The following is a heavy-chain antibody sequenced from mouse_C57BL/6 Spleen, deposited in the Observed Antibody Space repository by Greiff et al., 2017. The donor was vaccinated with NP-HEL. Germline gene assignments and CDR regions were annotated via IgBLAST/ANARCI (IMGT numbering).Heavy chain of an antibody. CDR1: GYSFTDYN. CDR3: ARDEVYYGNHYAMDY. D-gene: IGHD1-1*01. J-gene: IGHJ4*01. V-gene: IGHV1-39*01. CDR2: INPNYGTT. Sequence: VHVKQSGPELVKPGASVKISCKASGYSFTDYNMNWVKQSNGKSLEWIGVINPNYGTTSYNQKFKGKATLTVDQSSSTAYMQLNSLTSEDSAVYYCARDEVYYGNHYAMDYWGQGTSVTVSS.